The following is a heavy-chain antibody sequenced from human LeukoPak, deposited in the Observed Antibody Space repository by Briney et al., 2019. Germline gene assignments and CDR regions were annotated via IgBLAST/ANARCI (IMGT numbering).Heavy chain of an antibody. CDR2: IRSKANSYAT. J-gene: IGHJ4*02. D-gene: IGHD6-19*01. CDR3: TTLSGIAVAGTVLY. V-gene: IGHV3-73*01. Sequence: GGSLRLSCAAAAFTFSGSAMHWVRQASGKGLEWVGRIRSKANSYATAYAASVKGRFAISRDDSKNTAYLQMNSLKTEDTAVYYCTTLSGIAVAGTVLYWGQGTLVTVSS. CDR1: AFTFSGSA.